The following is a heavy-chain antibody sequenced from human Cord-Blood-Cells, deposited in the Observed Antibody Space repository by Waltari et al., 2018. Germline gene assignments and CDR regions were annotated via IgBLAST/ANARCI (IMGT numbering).Heavy chain of an antibody. D-gene: IGHD3-10*01. Sequence: RQPPGKGLEWIGSIYYSGSTYYNPSLKSRVTISVDTSKNQFSLKLSSVTAADTAVYYCARHWVWFGELLYFDYWGQGTLVTVSS. V-gene: IGHV4-39*01. CDR3: ARHWVWFGELLYFDY. CDR2: IYYSGST. J-gene: IGHJ4*02.